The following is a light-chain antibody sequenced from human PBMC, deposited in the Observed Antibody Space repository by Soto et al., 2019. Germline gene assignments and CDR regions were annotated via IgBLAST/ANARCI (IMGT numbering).Light chain of an antibody. Sequence: TQSPSSLSASVGDRVTITCRASQNIGNKLAWYQHKPGQAPRVLIYDTSTRAAGIPARFSGSGSETNFTLTIITLQSEDFAVYYCQQYNTWRSITFGQGTRLEIK. J-gene: IGKJ5*01. V-gene: IGKV3-15*01. CDR2: DTS. CDR1: QNIGNK. CDR3: QQYNTWRSIT.